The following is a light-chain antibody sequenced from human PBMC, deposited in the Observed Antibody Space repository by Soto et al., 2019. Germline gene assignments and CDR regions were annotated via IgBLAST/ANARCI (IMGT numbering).Light chain of an antibody. CDR3: QSADSSGTYVT. V-gene: IGLV3-25*02. J-gene: IGLJ2*01. CDR1: NIGSKN. Sequence: SYELTQPPSVSVAPGQTARITCGGNNIGSKNVFWYQQKPGRAPVLVVYDSRDRPSGIPERFSGSSSGTTVTLTISGVQVEDEADYYCQSADSSGTYVTFGGGTKLTVL. CDR2: DSR.